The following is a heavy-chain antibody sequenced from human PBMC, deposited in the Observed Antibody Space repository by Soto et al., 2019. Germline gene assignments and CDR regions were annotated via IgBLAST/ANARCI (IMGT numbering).Heavy chain of an antibody. V-gene: IGHV3-48*02. CDR3: ARAGYYDFQIGLDY. Sequence: EVQLVESGGGLVQPGGSLRLSCAASGFTFSSYSMNWVRQAPGKGLEWVSYISSSSSNIYYADSVKGRFTISRDNAKNSLYLQMNSLRDEDTAVYYCARAGYYDFQIGLDYWGQGTLVTVSS. CDR1: GFTFSSYS. J-gene: IGHJ4*02. CDR2: ISSSSSNI. D-gene: IGHD3-3*01.